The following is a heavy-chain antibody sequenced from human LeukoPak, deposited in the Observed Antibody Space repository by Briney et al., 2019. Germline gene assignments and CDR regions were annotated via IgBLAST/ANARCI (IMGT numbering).Heavy chain of an antibody. CDR2: MFYTGST. V-gene: IGHV4-59*01. Sequence: SETLSLTCTVSGDSISSYYWSWIRQPPGKGLEWIGSMFYTGSTNYSPSLKSRVTISVDTSKKQFSLKLSSVTAADTAVYYCVRESGDSSGCYYLDYWGQGTLVTVSS. D-gene: IGHD3-22*01. CDR3: VRESGDSSGCYYLDY. J-gene: IGHJ4*02. CDR1: GDSISSYY.